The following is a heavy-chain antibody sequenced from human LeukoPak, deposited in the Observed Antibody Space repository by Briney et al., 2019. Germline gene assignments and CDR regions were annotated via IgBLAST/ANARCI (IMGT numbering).Heavy chain of an antibody. CDR3: ARGGKLRYFDWPPDY. Sequence: TSETLSLTCAVYGGSFSGYYWSWIRQPPGKGLEWIEEINHSGSTNYNPSLKSRVTISVDTSKNQFSLKLSFVTAADTAVYYCARGGKLRYFDWPPDYWGQGTLVTVSS. CDR2: INHSGST. V-gene: IGHV4-34*01. D-gene: IGHD3-9*01. J-gene: IGHJ4*02. CDR1: GGSFSGYY.